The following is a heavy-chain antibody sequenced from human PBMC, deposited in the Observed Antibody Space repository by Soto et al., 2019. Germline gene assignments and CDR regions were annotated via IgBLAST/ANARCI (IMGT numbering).Heavy chain of an antibody. D-gene: IGHD2-15*01. Sequence: PSETLSLTCTVSGGSISSSSYYWGWIRQPPGKGLEWIGSIYYSGSTYYNPSLKSRVTISVDTSKNQFSLKLSSVTAADTAVYYCARHGVDVVVVADWAFDIWGQGTMVTVSS. J-gene: IGHJ3*02. V-gene: IGHV4-39*01. CDR2: IYYSGST. CDR1: GGSISSSSYY. CDR3: ARHGVDVVVVADWAFDI.